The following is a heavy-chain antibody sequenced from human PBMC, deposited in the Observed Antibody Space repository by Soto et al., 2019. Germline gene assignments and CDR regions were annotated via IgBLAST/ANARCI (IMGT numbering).Heavy chain of an antibody. Sequence: ASVKVSCKASGYTFTIYGISWVRQAPGQGLEWMGWISAYNGNTNYAQKLQGRVTMTTDTSTSTAYMELRSLRSDDTAVYYCAREGYDILTGYPLAYMDVWGKGTTVTVSS. D-gene: IGHD3-9*01. CDR1: GYTFTIYG. V-gene: IGHV1-18*01. J-gene: IGHJ6*03. CDR3: AREGYDILTGYPLAYMDV. CDR2: ISAYNGNT.